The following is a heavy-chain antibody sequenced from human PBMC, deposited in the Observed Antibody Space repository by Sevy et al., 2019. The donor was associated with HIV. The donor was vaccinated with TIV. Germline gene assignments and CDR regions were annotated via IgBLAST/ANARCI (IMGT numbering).Heavy chain of an antibody. Sequence: GGSLRLSCAASGFTFSSYAMHWVRQAPGKGLEWVAVISYDGSYKYYADSVKGRFTISRDNSKNTLYLQMNSLRAEDTAVYYCARSGMVSFRWFDSWGQGTLVTVSS. V-gene: IGHV3-30-3*01. D-gene: IGHD3-3*01. J-gene: IGHJ5*01. CDR1: GFTFSSYA. CDR2: ISYDGSYK. CDR3: ARSGMVSFRWFDS.